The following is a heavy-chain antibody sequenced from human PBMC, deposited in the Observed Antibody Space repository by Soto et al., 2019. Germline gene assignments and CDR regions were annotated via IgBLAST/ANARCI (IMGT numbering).Heavy chain of an antibody. V-gene: IGHV5-51*01. CDR3: ARHGFYGDYSSNYFDP. CDR1: GYSFSNYW. CDR2: IYPSDSQT. Sequence: GESLKISCKGSGYSFSNYWIAWVRQMPGKGLEYMGIIYPSDSQTRYGPSFQGQVTISADKSISTAYLQWSSLTASDTAIYYCARHGFYGDYSSNYFDPWGQGTLVTVSS. J-gene: IGHJ5*02. D-gene: IGHD4-17*01.